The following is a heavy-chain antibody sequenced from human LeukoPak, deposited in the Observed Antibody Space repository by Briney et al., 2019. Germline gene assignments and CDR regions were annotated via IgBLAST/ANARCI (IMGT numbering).Heavy chain of an antibody. V-gene: IGHV4-59*01. Sequence: SETLSLTCTVSGGSISSYYWSWIRQPPGKGLEWIGYIYDSGSTNYNPSLKSRVTISLDTSKNQFSLKLSSVTAADTAVYYCARDRAISGSPIFDHWGQGTLVTVSS. CDR2: IYDSGST. CDR1: GGSISSYY. D-gene: IGHD1-26*01. J-gene: IGHJ4*02. CDR3: ARDRAISGSPIFDH.